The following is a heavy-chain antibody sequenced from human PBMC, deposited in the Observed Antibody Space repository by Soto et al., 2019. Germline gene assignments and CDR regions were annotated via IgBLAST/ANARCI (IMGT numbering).Heavy chain of an antibody. V-gene: IGHV3-15*01. J-gene: IGHJ4*02. D-gene: IGHD3-10*01. CDR2: IKSKTDGGTT. CDR1: GFNFSNAW. CDR3: TTVYGPQEINY. Sequence: GGSLRLFCAASGFNFSNAWMSWVRQAPGKGLEWVGRIKSKTDGGTTDYAAPVKGRFTTSRDDSKNTLYPQMNRLKTEETAVYYCTTVYGPQEINYGGQGTPVTGSS.